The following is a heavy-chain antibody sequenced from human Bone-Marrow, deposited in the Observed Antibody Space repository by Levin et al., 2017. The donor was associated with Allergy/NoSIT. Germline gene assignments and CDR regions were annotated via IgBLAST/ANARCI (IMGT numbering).Heavy chain of an antibody. CDR2: ISAYNGNT. CDR1: GYTFTSYG. CDR3: ARMGGYCSSTSCYDYYYYYMDV. D-gene: IGHD2-2*01. J-gene: IGHJ6*03. V-gene: IGHV1-18*01. Sequence: ASVKVSCKASGYTFTSYGISWVRQAPGQGLEWMGWISAYNGNTNYAQKLQGRVTMTTDTSTSTAYMELRSLRSDDTAVYYCARMGGYCSSTSCYDYYYYYMDVWGKGTTVTVSS.